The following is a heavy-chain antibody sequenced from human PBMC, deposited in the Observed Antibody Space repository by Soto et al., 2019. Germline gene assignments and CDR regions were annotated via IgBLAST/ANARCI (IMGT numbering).Heavy chain of an antibody. J-gene: IGHJ6*03. CDR3: ARESGGATATLDYYYFYMDV. CDR2: INPNGGAT. V-gene: IGHV1-2*02. Sequence: VQLAQSGAEVKKPGASVKVSCKTSGDSFNDYYIHWVRQAPGQGLEWMGWINPNGGATKYAQKFQGRVTVTRDTSIRTVYMELSSLRSDDTAVYYCARESGGATATLDYYYFYMDVCGKGTTVIVSS. CDR1: GDSFNDYY. D-gene: IGHD5-12*01.